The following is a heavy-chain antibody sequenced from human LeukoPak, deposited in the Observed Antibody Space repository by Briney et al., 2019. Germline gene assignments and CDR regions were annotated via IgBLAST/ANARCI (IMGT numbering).Heavy chain of an antibody. V-gene: IGHV4-39*01. D-gene: IGHD6-19*01. CDR2: IYYSGST. J-gene: IGHJ2*01. Sequence: PSETLSLTCTVSGGSIGSSSYYWGWIRQPPGKGLEWIGSIYYSGSTYYNPSLKSRVTISVDTSKNQFSLKLSSVTAADTAVYYCARATPIRGGWYPGPPRYFDLWGRGTLVTVSS. CDR1: GGSIGSSSYY. CDR3: ARATPIRGGWYPGPPRYFDL.